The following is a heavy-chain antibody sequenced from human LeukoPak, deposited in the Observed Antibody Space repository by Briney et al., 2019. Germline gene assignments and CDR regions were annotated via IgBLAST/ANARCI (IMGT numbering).Heavy chain of an antibody. J-gene: IGHJ6*03. Sequence: ASVKVSCKASGYTFTSYGISWVRQAPGQGLEWMGWISAYNGNTNYAQKLQGRVTMTTDTSTSTAYMELRSLRSDDTAVYYCARSSGSYSEGRYYYYMDVWGKGTTVTVSS. D-gene: IGHD1-26*01. CDR2: ISAYNGNT. V-gene: IGHV1-18*01. CDR3: ARSSGSYSEGRYYYYMDV. CDR1: GYTFTSYG.